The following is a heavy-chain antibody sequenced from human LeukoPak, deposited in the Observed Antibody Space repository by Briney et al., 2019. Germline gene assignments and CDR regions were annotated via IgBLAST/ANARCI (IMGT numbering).Heavy chain of an antibody. CDR3: ATLLAPDY. J-gene: IGHJ4*02. CDR1: GYTFIAYY. V-gene: IGHV1-24*01. Sequence: ASVKVSCKASGYTFIAYYIHWARQAPGKGLEWMGGFDPEDGETIYAQKFQGRVTMTEDTSTDTAYMELSSLRSEDTAVYYCATLLAPDYWGQGTLVTVSS. CDR2: FDPEDGET.